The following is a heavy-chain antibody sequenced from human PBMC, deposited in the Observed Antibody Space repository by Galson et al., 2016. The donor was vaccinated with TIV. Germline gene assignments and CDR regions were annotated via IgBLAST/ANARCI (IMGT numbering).Heavy chain of an antibody. CDR1: GFTFRTYT. D-gene: IGHD4-17*01. Sequence: SLRLSCAAFGFTFRTYTMNWVRQAPGKGLEWVSYISLSGSHIYYADSVKGRFTISRDNAKNSLSLQMNSLRAEDTAVYFCARAVSSSDYAFDAFDIWGQGTVVTVSS. V-gene: IGHV3-21*01. CDR2: ISLSGSHI. CDR3: ARAVSSSDYAFDAFDI. J-gene: IGHJ3*02.